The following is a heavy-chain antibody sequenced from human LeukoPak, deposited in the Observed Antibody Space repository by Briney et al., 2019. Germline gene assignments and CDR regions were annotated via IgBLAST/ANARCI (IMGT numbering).Heavy chain of an antibody. V-gene: IGHV3-48*01. CDR1: EFTFSSYS. CDR3: AKQLGYCSDGSCYFPY. CDR2: ITNSGNSK. Sequence: GGSLRLSCAASEFTFSSYSMNWVRKAPGKGLEWVSYITNSGNSKSYADSVQGRFTISRDNSKSTLCLQMNSLRAEDTAVYYCAKQLGYCSDGSCYFPYWGQGTLVTVSS. J-gene: IGHJ4*02. D-gene: IGHD2-15*01.